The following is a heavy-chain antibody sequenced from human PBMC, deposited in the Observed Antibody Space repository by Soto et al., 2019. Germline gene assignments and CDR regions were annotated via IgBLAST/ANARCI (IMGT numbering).Heavy chain of an antibody. CDR3: ARNRGGGGDYAPYDY. J-gene: IGHJ4*02. CDR1: GYTFTTYA. CDR2: ITVYNGNT. Sequence: QVQLVQSGAEVKKPGASVKVSCKASGYTFTTYALTWVRQAPGQGLEWMGWITVYNGNTNYAQKLQGRVTLTTDTSTGTAYMERRSLRSDDTAVYYCARNRGGGGDYAPYDYWGQGTQVTVSS. D-gene: IGHD4-17*01. V-gene: IGHV1-18*01.